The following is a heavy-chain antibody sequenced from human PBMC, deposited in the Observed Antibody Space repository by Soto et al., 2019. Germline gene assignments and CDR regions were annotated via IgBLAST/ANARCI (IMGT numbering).Heavy chain of an antibody. CDR1: GFTFSSYW. V-gene: IGHV3-74*01. Sequence: GGSLRLSCAASGFTFSSYWMHWVRQAPGKGLVWVSRIKIDGSSTGYADSVKGRFTISRDNAKNTLYLHMNSLRAEDTAVYYCARDVDGSEGHWGQGTMVTVSS. D-gene: IGHD5-12*01. CDR2: IKIDGSST. J-gene: IGHJ3*01. CDR3: ARDVDGSEGH.